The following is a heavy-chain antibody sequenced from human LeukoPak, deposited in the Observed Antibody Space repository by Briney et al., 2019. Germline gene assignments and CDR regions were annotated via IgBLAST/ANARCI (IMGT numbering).Heavy chain of an antibody. CDR1: GSIFTSYW. V-gene: IGHV5-51*01. Sequence: GASLHTSCQASGSIFTSYWIGWVRTLRGKGVGRRGIIYTGDSDTTSSPSCQGQLTKSGDKSISTAYLQWSSLKASDTAMYFWARHGFYYDISGYPGPYYFDDWGQGTLVTVSS. D-gene: IGHD3-22*01. J-gene: IGHJ4*02. CDR3: ARHGFYYDISGYPGPYYFDD. CDR2: IYTGDSDT.